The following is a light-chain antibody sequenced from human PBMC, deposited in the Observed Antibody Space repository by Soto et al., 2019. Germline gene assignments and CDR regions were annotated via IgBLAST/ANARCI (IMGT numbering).Light chain of an antibody. J-gene: IGKJ3*01. V-gene: IGKV3-20*01. Sequence: EIVLTQSPGTLSLSPGERATLSCRASQSVSSSYLAWYQQKPCQAPRLLIYGASSRDTGIPGRFSGSGSGSDFTLTISRPEPEDFALYYCQQYGSSQFTFGTGTKVDIK. CDR2: GAS. CDR1: QSVSSSY. CDR3: QQYGSSQFT.